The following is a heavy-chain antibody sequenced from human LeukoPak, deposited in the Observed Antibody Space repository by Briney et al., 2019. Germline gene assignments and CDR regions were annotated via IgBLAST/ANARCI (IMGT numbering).Heavy chain of an antibody. Sequence: GGSLRLSCAASGFTFSSYWMTWVRQAPGKGLEWVANIKRDGSEKHYVDSVKGRFTISRDNAKNSMLLQMNSLRAEDTAVYYCAKVAGYSYGYTDYWGQGTLATVSS. D-gene: IGHD5-18*01. V-gene: IGHV3-7*03. CDR2: IKRDGSEK. CDR1: GFTFSSYW. J-gene: IGHJ4*02. CDR3: AKVAGYSYGYTDY.